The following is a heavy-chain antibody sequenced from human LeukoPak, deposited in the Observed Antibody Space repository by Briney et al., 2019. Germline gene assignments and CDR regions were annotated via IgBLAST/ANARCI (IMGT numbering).Heavy chain of an antibody. V-gene: IGHV1-2*02. J-gene: IGHJ5*02. CDR2: INPNSGGT. D-gene: IGHD6-19*01. Sequence: ASVKVSCKASGYTFSDFYMHWARQAPGQGLEWMGWINPNSGGTNYAQKFQGRVTMTRDTSISTAYMELSRLRSDDTAVYYCARVQVAVAGYSGFDPWGQGTLVTVSS. CDR3: ARVQVAVAGYSGFDP. CDR1: GYTFSDFY.